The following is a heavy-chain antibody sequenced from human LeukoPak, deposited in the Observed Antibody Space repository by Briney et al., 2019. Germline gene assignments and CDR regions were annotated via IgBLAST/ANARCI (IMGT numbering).Heavy chain of an antibody. D-gene: IGHD6-19*01. CDR1: GGSISTSSYY. Sequence: PSEPLSLTCTVSGGSISTSSYYWGWLRQPPGKGLEWIGSIYSSASTYYNPSLKSRVTLSVDTPKNQFSLKLSSVTAADTAVYYCARQDPYTTGWHFDYWGQGTLVTVSS. CDR2: IYSSAST. V-gene: IGHV4-39*01. CDR3: ARQDPYTTGWHFDY. J-gene: IGHJ4*02.